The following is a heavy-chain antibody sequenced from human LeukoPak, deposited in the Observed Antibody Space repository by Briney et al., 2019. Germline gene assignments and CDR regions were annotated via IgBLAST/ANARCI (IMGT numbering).Heavy chain of an antibody. V-gene: IGHV3-13*01. CDR3: ARVPYTSSRSGRPYYYGMDV. D-gene: IGHD6-13*01. CDR1: GFMFSSYD. Sequence: GESLRLSCAASGFMFSSYDMHWVRQVPGKGLEWVSAIGTAGDTHYPDSVKGRFTISRENAKNSLYLQMSSLRVGDTAVYYCARVPYTSSRSGRPYYYGMDVWGQGTTVTVSS. J-gene: IGHJ6*02. CDR2: IGTAGDT.